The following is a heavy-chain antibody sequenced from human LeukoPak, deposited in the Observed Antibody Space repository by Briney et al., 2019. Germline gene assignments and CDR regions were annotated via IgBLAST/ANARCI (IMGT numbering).Heavy chain of an antibody. J-gene: IGHJ4*02. V-gene: IGHV4-39*01. CDR1: GGSISSSSYY. CDR2: IYYSGST. CDR3: ARHQVSLYDILTGYDY. D-gene: IGHD3-9*01. Sequence: PSETLSLTCTVPGGSISSSSYYWGWIRQPPGKGLEWIGSIYYSGSTYYNPSLKSRVTISVDTSKNQFSLKLSSVTAADTAVYYCARHQVSLYDILTGYDYWGQGTLVTVSS.